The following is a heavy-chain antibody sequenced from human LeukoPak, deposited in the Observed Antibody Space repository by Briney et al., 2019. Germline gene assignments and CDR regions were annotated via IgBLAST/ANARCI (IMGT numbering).Heavy chain of an antibody. CDR1: GYTFTSYY. Sequence: ASVTVSCTASGYTFTSYYMHWVRQAPGQGLEWMGIINPSGGSTSYAQKFQGRVSMTRDTSTSTVYMELSSLRSADTAVYYCARDAESYSLGIAVAGKYYFDYWGQGTLVTVSS. D-gene: IGHD6-19*01. CDR3: ARDAESYSLGIAVAGKYYFDY. V-gene: IGHV1-46*01. CDR2: INPSGGST. J-gene: IGHJ4*02.